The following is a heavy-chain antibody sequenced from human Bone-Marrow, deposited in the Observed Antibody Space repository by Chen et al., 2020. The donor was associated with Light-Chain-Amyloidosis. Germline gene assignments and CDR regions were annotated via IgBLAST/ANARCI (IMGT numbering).Heavy chain of an antibody. Sequence: EVQLVESGGGLLQRGGSLRLSCAASGFAFSSYAMSWVRQAPGKGLEWVATISGGGGSRYYGDSVEVRLSISRDNSKNALFVKVNSLRAEDTAVYYCAKDISYDDILPGYPADAFDIWGQGTMVTVSS. D-gene: IGHD3-9*01. CDR3: AKDISYDDILPGYPADAFDI. CDR1: GFAFSSYA. J-gene: IGHJ3*02. V-gene: IGHV3-23*04. CDR2: ISGGGGSR.